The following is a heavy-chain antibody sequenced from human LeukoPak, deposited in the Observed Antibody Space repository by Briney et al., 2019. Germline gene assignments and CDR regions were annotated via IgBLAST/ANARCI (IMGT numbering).Heavy chain of an antibody. J-gene: IGHJ3*02. CDR2: IYPGDSDT. CDR1: GYSFTSYW. D-gene: IGHD3-22*01. Sequence: GESLKISCKGSGYSFTSYWIGWVRQMPGKGLEWMGIIYPGDSDTRYSPSFQGQVTISADKSISTAYLQWSSLKASDTAMYYCARPGVTMRPVDAFDIWGQGTMVTVSS. V-gene: IGHV5-51*01. CDR3: ARPGVTMRPVDAFDI.